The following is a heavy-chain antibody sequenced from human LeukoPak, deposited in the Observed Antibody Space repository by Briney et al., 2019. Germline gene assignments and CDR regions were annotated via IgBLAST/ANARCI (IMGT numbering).Heavy chain of an antibody. CDR2: IRLDGSNE. CDR3: TRGYDSRY. J-gene: IGHJ4*02. V-gene: IGHV3-30*02. Sequence: GGSLRLPCAASGFPFTTYAMNWVRQAPGKGLEWVAFIRLDGSNEQYADSVKGRFIISRDNSKDTLYMQMHSLTSDDTAVYYCTRGYDSRYWGQGTLVTVSS. CDR1: GFPFTTYA. D-gene: IGHD3-9*01.